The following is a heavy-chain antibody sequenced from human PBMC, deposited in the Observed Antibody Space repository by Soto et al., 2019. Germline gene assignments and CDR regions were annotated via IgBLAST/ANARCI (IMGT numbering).Heavy chain of an antibody. J-gene: IGHJ4*02. D-gene: IGHD4-17*01. CDR1: GYSFTSYW. V-gene: IGHV5-51*01. CDR2: IYPGDSDT. Sequence: GESLKISCNGSGYSFTSYWIGWVRQMPGKGLEWMGIIYPGDSDTRYSPSFQGQVTISADKSISTAYLQWSSLKASDTAMYYCARQNLKIDYGDYVIDYWGQGTLVTVSS. CDR3: ARQNLKIDYGDYVIDY.